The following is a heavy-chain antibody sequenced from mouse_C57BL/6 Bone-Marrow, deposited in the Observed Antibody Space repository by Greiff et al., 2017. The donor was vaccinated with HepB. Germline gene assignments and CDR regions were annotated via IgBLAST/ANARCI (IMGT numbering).Heavy chain of an antibody. CDR2: IDPSDSYT. J-gene: IGHJ3*01. CDR1: GYTFTSYW. CDR3: ARQSMGLRRFAY. V-gene: IGHV1-69*01. D-gene: IGHD2-2*01. Sequence: QVQLQQPGAELVMPGASVKLSCKASGYTFTSYWMHWVKQRPGQGLEWIGEIDPSDSYTNYNQKFKGKSTLTVDKSSNTAYMQLSSLTSEDSAVYYCARQSMGLRRFAYWGQGTLVTVSA.